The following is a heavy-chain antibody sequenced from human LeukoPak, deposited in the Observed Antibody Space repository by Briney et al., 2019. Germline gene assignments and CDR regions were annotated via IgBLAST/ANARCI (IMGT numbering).Heavy chain of an antibody. D-gene: IGHD3-22*01. Sequence: PGGSLRLSCAASGFTFSSYAMHWVRQAPGKGLEWVAVISYDGSNKYYADSVKGRFTISRDNSKNTLYLQMNSLRAEDTAVYYCARGPLYDSSGPIGYWGQGTLVTVSS. V-gene: IGHV3-30-3*01. CDR3: ARGPLYDSSGPIGY. CDR2: ISYDGSNK. CDR1: GFTFSSYA. J-gene: IGHJ4*02.